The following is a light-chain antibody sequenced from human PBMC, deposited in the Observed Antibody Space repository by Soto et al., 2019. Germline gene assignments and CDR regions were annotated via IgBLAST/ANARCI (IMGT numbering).Light chain of an antibody. V-gene: IGLV2-14*01. CDR1: SSDAGGYNY. J-gene: IGLJ1*01. Sequence: QSVLTQPASVSGSPGQSITISCTGTSSDAGGYNYVSWYQQHPGKAPKLMIYDVTNRPSGVSNRFSASKSGNTASLTISGLQAEDEADYYCSSYTSSRTPVFGTGTKVTVL. CDR3: SSYTSSRTPV. CDR2: DVT.